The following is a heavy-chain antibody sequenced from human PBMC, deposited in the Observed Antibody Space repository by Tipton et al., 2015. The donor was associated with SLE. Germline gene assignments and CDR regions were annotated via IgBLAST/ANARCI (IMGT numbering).Heavy chain of an antibody. D-gene: IGHD3-10*01. Sequence: TLSLTCTVSGASITTSEYFWGWIRQPPGKGLEWIGYIYYSGSTNYNPSLKSRVTISVDTSKNQFSLKLNSVTAADTAVYYCARAAYYYGSGSYYNVGWFDPWGQGTLVTVSS. CDR3: ARAAYYYGSGSYYNVGWFDP. CDR1: GASITTSEYF. CDR2: IYYSGST. J-gene: IGHJ5*02. V-gene: IGHV4-61*05.